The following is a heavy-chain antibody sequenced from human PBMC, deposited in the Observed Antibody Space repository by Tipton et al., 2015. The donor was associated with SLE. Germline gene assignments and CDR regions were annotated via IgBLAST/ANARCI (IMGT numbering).Heavy chain of an antibody. CDR1: GFTISSYY. Sequence: GSLRLSCAASGFTISSYYMSWVRQAPGKGLEWVASISSSSSHMYYADSLKGRFTISRDNSKDSLYLQMNSLRAEDTAVYYCARGGYCSGGTCGSPTDMDVWGKGTTVTVSS. V-gene: IGHV3-21*01. CDR3: ARGGYCSGGTCGSPTDMDV. D-gene: IGHD2-15*01. CDR2: ISSSSSHM. J-gene: IGHJ6*03.